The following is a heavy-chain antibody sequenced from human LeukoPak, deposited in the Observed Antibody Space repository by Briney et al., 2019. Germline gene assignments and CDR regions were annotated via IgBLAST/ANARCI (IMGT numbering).Heavy chain of an antibody. J-gene: IGHJ4*02. V-gene: IGHV3-30*04. CDR1: GFTFITYA. CDR3: ARGRRLDY. D-gene: IGHD6-19*01. Sequence: GGSLRLSCAASGFTFITYAIHWVRQAPGKGLEWVAVILDDGSDKYYADSVKGRFTISRDNSKNTVYLQINSLRAEDTAVYYCARGRRLDYWGQGTLVSVSS. CDR2: ILDDGSDK.